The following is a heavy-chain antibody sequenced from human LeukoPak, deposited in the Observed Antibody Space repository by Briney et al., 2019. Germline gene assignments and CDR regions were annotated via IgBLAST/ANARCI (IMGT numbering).Heavy chain of an antibody. D-gene: IGHD2-2*01. CDR3: ARLLGLKVVIPDDEAFDI. Sequence: GESLKISCKGSGYSFTTYWIGWVRQMPGKGLEYMGIINPGKSDTRYSPSFQGQVTISADKSINTAYLQWGSLRASDTAIYYCARLLGLKVVIPDDEAFDIWGQGTMVTVSS. V-gene: IGHV5-51*01. J-gene: IGHJ3*02. CDR1: GYSFTTYW. CDR2: INPGKSDT.